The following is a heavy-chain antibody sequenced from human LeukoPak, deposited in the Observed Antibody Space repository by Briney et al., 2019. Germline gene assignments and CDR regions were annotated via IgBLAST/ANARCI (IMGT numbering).Heavy chain of an antibody. CDR1: GFTVSSDS. CDR3: AKAQAADYNYYFDY. D-gene: IGHD1-1*01. V-gene: IGHV3-23*01. J-gene: IGHJ4*02. CDR2: ISGSGGTA. Sequence: GGSLRLSCTVSGFTVSSDSMSWVRQAPGKGPEWVSAISGSGGTAYHADSVKGRFTISRDNSKNTLYLQMNSLRVEDTAVYYCAKAQAADYNYYFDYWGQGTLVTVSS.